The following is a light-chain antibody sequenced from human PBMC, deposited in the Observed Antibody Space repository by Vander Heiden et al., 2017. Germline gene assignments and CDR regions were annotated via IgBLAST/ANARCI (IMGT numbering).Light chain of an antibody. V-gene: IGKV3-20*01. CDR1: QSVSSSY. Sequence: EIVLTQSPGTLSLSPGERDTLSCRASQSVSSSYLAWYQPQPGQAPRLLIYGSSSRATGIPDRFSGSGSGTDFTLTISRLEPEDFAVYYCQQYGSPLTFGGGTKVEIK. CDR3: QQYGSPLT. CDR2: GSS. J-gene: IGKJ4*01.